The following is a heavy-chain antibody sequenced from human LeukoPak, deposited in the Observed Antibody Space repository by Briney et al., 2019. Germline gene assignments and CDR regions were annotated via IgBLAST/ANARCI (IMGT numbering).Heavy chain of an antibody. D-gene: IGHD6-13*01. Sequence: SETLSLTCTVSGDSISRFYWSWIRQPPGKALQWIGYVDHIGSTSYNPSLKSRVTMSVVTSKSQFSLNLTSVTAADTAVYYCARTLYGSTWTFYYWGQGTLVTVSS. CDR3: ARTLYGSTWTFYY. J-gene: IGHJ4*02. CDR2: VDHIGST. CDR1: GDSISRFY. V-gene: IGHV4-59*01.